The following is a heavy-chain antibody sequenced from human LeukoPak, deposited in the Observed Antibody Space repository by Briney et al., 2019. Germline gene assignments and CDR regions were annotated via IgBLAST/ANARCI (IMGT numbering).Heavy chain of an antibody. CDR2: INHSGST. CDR1: GGSFSGYY. D-gene: IGHD3-3*01. Sequence: SETLSLTCADYGGSFSGYYWSWLRQPPGKGLEWIGEINHSGSTNYNPSLKSRVTISVDTSKNQFSLKLSSVTAADTAEYYCARFTGPSITIFGVASDYWGQGTLVTVSS. CDR3: ARFTGPSITIFGVASDY. V-gene: IGHV4-34*01. J-gene: IGHJ4*02.